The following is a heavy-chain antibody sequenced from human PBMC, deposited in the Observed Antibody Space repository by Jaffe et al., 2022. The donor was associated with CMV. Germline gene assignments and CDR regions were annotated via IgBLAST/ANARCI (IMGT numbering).Heavy chain of an antibody. CDR2: ITWNSGSI. CDR3: AKDIIRGHSTSSGWGS. V-gene: IGHV3-9*01. J-gene: IGHJ5*02. D-gene: IGHD6-6*01. CDR1: GFTFDDYA. Sequence: EVQLVESGGGLVQPGRSLRLSCAASGFTFDDYAMHWVRQAPGKGLEWVSGITWNSGSIDYADSVKGRFTISRDNAKNSLYLQMNSLRAEDTALYYCAKDIIRGHSTSSGWGSWGQGTLVTVSS.